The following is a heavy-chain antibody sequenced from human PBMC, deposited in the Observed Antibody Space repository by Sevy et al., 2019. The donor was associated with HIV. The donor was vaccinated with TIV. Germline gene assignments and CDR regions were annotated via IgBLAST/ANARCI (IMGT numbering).Heavy chain of an antibody. D-gene: IGHD3-22*01. CDR1: GGTFSSYA. Sequence: ASVKVSCKASGGTFSSYAISWVRQAPGQGLEWMGGIIPIFGTANYAQKFQGRVTITADESTSTAYMELSSLRSEDTAVYYCARERRYYDSSSYDAFDIRGQGTMVTVSS. J-gene: IGHJ3*02. CDR2: IIPIFGTA. V-gene: IGHV1-69*13. CDR3: ARERRYYDSSSYDAFDI.